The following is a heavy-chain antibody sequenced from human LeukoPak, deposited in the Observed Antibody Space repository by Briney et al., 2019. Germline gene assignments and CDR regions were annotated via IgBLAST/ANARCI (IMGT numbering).Heavy chain of an antibody. V-gene: IGHV3-23*01. CDR2: ISGSGGST. CDR3: AKTRAGTTPYFDY. Sequence: GRSLRLSCAASGFTFSSYSMNWVRLAPGRGLEWLSAISGSGGSTRYADSMKGRFTISRDNSKNTLYLQMNSLRAEDTAVYYCAKTRAGTTPYFDYWGQGTLVTVSS. CDR1: GFTFSSYS. D-gene: IGHD6-19*01. J-gene: IGHJ4*02.